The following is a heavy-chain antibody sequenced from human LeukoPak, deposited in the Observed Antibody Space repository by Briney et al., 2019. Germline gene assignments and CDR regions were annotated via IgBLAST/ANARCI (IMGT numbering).Heavy chain of an antibody. Sequence: PGGSLGLSCAASGFTFSSYSMNWVRQAPGKGLEWVSSISSSSSYIYYADSVKGRFTISRDNARNSLYLQMNSLRAEDTAVYYCIREQLVREGEYFYYYMDIWGKGTTVTVSS. CDR3: IREQLVREGEYFYYYMDI. J-gene: IGHJ6*03. V-gene: IGHV3-21*01. CDR2: ISSSSSYI. D-gene: IGHD6-6*01. CDR1: GFTFSSYS.